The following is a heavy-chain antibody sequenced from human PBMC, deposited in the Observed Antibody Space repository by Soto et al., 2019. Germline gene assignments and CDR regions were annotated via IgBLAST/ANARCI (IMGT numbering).Heavy chain of an antibody. D-gene: IGHD3-22*01. CDR2: FDDSGST. CDR3: ARISSIDSTGYYLGY. CDR1: GCSISSGGYY. J-gene: IGHJ4*02. V-gene: IGHV4-31*03. Sequence: PAETLSLTCTVSGCSISSGGYYWIWIRQHPGQGREGIGWFDDSGSTHYSSSLKSRVTMSIDTTKNQLPLKLTPVTAAATAEYYCARISSIDSTGYYLGYWGQGALVS.